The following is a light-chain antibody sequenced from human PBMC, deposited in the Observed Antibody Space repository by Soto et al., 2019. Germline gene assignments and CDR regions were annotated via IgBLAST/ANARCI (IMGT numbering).Light chain of an antibody. J-gene: IGKJ1*01. CDR3: QQYSVYWT. CDR2: DAS. Sequence: EVVLTQSPATLSLSPGERATLSCRASQSIGLAIAWYQHKPGQAPRLLIFDASQRATGIPARFRGSGSGTEFTLTINSLQPDDFATYYCQQYSVYWTFGQGTKVDIK. CDR1: QSIGLA. V-gene: IGKV3-11*01.